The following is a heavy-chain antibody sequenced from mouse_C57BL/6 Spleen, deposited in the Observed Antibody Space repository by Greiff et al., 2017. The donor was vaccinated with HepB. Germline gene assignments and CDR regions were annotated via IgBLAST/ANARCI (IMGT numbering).Heavy chain of an antibody. CDR1: GISITTGNYR. CDR3: ARDYYGSSYHYYAMDY. Sequence: VQLKESGPGLVKPSQTVFLTCTVTGISITTGNYRWSWIRQFPGNKLEWIGYIYYSGTITYNPSLTSRTTITRDTPKNQFFLEMNSLTAEDTATYYCARDYYGSSYHYYAMDYWGQGTSVTVSS. V-gene: IGHV3-5*01. CDR2: IYYSGTI. J-gene: IGHJ4*01. D-gene: IGHD1-1*01.